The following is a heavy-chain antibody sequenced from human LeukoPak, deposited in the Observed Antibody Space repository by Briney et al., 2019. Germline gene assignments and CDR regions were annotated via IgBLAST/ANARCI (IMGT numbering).Heavy chain of an antibody. CDR1: GFTFSSYA. CDR2: ISGSGGST. J-gene: IGHJ6*03. V-gene: IGHV3-23*01. D-gene: IGHD3-3*01. Sequence: GGSLRLSCAASGFTFSSYAMHWVRQAPGKGLEWVSAISGSGGSTYYADSVKGRFTISRDNSKNTLYLQMNSLRAEDTAVYYCAKAFGDSRGYYYYYMDVWGKGTTVTVSS. CDR3: AKAFGDSRGYYYYYMDV.